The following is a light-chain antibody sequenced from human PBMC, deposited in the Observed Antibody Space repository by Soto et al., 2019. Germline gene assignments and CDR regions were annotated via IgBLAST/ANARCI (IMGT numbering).Light chain of an antibody. Sequence: DIQMTQSPSTLSASVGDRVTITCRASQNIYIWLAWYQQKPGKAPRVVINKASTLESGVPSRFSGSGLGTEFTLTIDSLQPDEFATYYCQHFTDYYVVFGQGTRVEVK. V-gene: IGKV1-5*03. CDR3: QHFTDYYVV. CDR1: QNIYIW. CDR2: KAS. J-gene: IGKJ1*01.